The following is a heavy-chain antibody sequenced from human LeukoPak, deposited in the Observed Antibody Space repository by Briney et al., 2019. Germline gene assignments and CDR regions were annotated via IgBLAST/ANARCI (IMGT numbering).Heavy chain of an antibody. D-gene: IGHD1-14*01. V-gene: IGHV4-59*08. CDR2: NSYSGIT. J-gene: IGHJ5*02. CDR1: GGSISNYY. Sequence: SETLSPSCTVFGGSISNYYWSWIRQLPGKGLEWIGYNSYSGITNYNPSLKSRATISVDASKNQFSLKVTSVTAADTAIYYCARQSTNLRRLDPWGQGTKVSVCS. CDR3: ARQSTNLRRLDP.